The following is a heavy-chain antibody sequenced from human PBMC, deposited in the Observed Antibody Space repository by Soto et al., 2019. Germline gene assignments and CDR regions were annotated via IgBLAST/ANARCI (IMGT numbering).Heavy chain of an antibody. D-gene: IGHD2-21*02. CDR1: GGTFSSYT. CDR2: IIPIIGIA. J-gene: IGHJ5*02. Sequence: QVQLVQSGAEVKKPGSSVKVSCKASGGTFSSYTISWVRQAPGQGLEWMGRIIPIIGIANYAQKFQGRVTITADKSTSTAYMELSSLRSEDTAVYYCARIRYCGGDCYWGGFDPWGQGTLVTVSS. CDR3: ARIRYCGGDCYWGGFDP. V-gene: IGHV1-69*02.